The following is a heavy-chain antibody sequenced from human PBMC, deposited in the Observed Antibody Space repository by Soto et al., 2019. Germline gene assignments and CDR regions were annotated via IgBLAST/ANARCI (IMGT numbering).Heavy chain of an antibody. CDR1: GGSISSYY. Sequence: SGTLSLTCTVSGGSISSYYWSWIRQSPGKGLEWIGYIYYSGSTNYNPSLKSRVTISVDTSKNQFSLKLSSVTAADTAVYYCARTAARGETAIVLDYWGQGTLVTVSS. CDR2: IYYSGST. V-gene: IGHV4-59*08. J-gene: IGHJ4*02. CDR3: ARTAARGETAIVLDY. D-gene: IGHD5-18*01.